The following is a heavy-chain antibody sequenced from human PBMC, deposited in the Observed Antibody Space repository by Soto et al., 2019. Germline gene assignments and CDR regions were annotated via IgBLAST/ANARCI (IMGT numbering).Heavy chain of an antibody. CDR1: GFIFSKHW. V-gene: IGHV3-7*02. CDR2: IKQDGKEK. Sequence: GGSLRLSCATSGFIFSKHWMSWVRQSPGKGLEWVANIKQDGKEKDYVDSVKGRFTISRDNSKNTLYLQMNSLRAEDTAVYYCAKQIYGPPDYWGQGTLVTVSS. D-gene: IGHD4-17*01. J-gene: IGHJ4*02. CDR3: AKQIYGPPDY.